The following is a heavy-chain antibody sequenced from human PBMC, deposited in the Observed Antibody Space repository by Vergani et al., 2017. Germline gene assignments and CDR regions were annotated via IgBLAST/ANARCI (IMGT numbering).Heavy chain of an antibody. CDR3: AKVCGSTSCPYGGGAFDV. Sequence: QLLESGGGLIQPGGSLRLSCAASGFTFNSYAMTWVRQAPGKGLEWVSGINNNGGSTYYADSVKGRFTIARDNSKYTLYLQMTDLRAEDTATYYCAKVCGSTSCPYGGGAFDVWGHGTMVTVSS. D-gene: IGHD2-2*01. CDR2: INNNGGST. CDR1: GFTFNSYA. V-gene: IGHV3-23*01. J-gene: IGHJ3*01.